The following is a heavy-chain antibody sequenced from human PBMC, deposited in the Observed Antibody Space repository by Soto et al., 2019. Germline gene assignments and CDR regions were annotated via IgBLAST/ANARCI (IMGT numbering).Heavy chain of an antibody. CDR1: GGSISSGGYY. D-gene: IGHD3-22*01. J-gene: IGHJ2*01. CDR2: IYYSGST. Sequence: QVQLQESGPGLVKPSQTLSLPCTVSGGSISSGGYYWSWIRQHPGKGLAWIGYIYYSGSTYYNPSLTSRVTISVDTSKNEFSQKLSSVTAANTAVYYCARDLLRYDSSGYSDLWGRGTLVTVSS. V-gene: IGHV4-31*03. CDR3: ARDLLRYDSSGYSDL.